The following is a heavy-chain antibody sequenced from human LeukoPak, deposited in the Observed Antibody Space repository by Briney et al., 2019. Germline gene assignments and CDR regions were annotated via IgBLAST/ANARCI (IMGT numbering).Heavy chain of an antibody. CDR3: ARVPRSRVVRGVILDY. CDR1: GGSLSGYY. D-gene: IGHD3-10*01. CDR2: INHSGST. V-gene: IGHV4-34*01. Sequence: SETLSLTCAVYGGSLSGYYWSWIRQPPGKGLEWIGEINHSGSTNYNPSLKSRVTISVDTSKNQFSLKLSSVTAADTAVYYCARVPRSRVVRGVILDYWGQGTLVTVSS. J-gene: IGHJ4*02.